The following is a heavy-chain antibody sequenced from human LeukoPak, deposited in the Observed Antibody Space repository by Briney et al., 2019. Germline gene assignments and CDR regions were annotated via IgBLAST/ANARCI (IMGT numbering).Heavy chain of an antibody. CDR3: ARGRGSGRYLRYYFHY. J-gene: IGHJ4*02. D-gene: IGHD3-10*01. CDR1: GGSISSYY. Sequence: SETLSLTFTFSGGSISSYYWSWIRQPPGKGLEGIGYIYYSGSTNCNPSRKSRVTISVHTSKNQFSLKLSSVSAAETAVYYCARGRGSGRYLRYYFHYWGQGTLVTVSS. CDR2: IYYSGST. V-gene: IGHV4-59*01.